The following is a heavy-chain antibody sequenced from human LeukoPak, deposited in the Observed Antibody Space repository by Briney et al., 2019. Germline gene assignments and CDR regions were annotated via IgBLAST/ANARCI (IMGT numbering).Heavy chain of an antibody. CDR3: ARHWEEWELQYDY. V-gene: IGHV3-7*01. J-gene: IGHJ4*02. CDR1: GFTFSSYW. D-gene: IGHD1-26*01. Sequence: GGSLRLSCAASGFTFSSYWMSWVRQAPGKGLEWVANIKQDGSEKYYVDSVKGRFTISRDNAKNSLYLQMNSLRAEDTAVYYCARHWEEWELQYDYWGQGTLVTVSS. CDR2: IKQDGSEK.